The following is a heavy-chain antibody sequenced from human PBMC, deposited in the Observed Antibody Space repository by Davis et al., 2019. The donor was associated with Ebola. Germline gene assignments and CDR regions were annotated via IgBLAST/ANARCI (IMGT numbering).Heavy chain of an antibody. J-gene: IGHJ5*01. V-gene: IGHV1-18*01. CDR1: GGTFSSYA. CDR2: IIHNNGNT. CDR3: ARGILAEGLDS. Sequence: AASVKVSCKASGGTFSSYAISWVRQAPGQGLEWMGRIIHNNGNTNYAQKFQGRLAMTTDTSTSTAYMELRGLTSDDTAVYYCARGILAEGLDSWGQGTLVTVSS.